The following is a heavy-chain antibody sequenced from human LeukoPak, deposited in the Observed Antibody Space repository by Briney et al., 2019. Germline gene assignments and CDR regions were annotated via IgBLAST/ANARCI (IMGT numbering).Heavy chain of an antibody. V-gene: IGHV3-21*04. CDR2: ISSSSSYI. Sequence: GGSLRLSCAASGFTFSSYSMNWVRQAPGKGLEWVSSISSSSSYIYYADSVKGRFTISRDNAKNSLYLQMNSLRAEDAAVYYCAKEAVAGLYYFDYWGQGTLVTVSS. D-gene: IGHD6-19*01. CDR1: GFTFSSYS. CDR3: AKEAVAGLYYFDY. J-gene: IGHJ4*02.